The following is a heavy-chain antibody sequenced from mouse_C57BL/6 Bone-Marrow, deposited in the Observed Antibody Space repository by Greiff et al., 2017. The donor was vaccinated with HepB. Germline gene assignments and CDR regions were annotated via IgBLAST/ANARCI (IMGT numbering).Heavy chain of an antibody. CDR1: GYSFTDYN. CDR2: INPNYGTT. J-gene: IGHJ2*01. D-gene: IGHD2-2*01. Sequence: LQESGPELVKPCASVKISCKASGYSFTDYNMNWVKQSNGKSLEWIGVINPNYGTTSYNQKFKGKATLTVDQSSSTAYMQLNSLTSEDSAAYYCARGEDYGYDGFDYWGQGTTLTVSS. CDR3: ARGEDYGYDGFDY. V-gene: IGHV1-39*01.